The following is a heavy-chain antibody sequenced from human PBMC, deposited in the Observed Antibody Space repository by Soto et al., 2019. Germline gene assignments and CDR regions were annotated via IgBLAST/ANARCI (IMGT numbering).Heavy chain of an antibody. CDR1: GYTFTSHW. CDR2: IDPGDSYT. D-gene: IGHD3-3*01. J-gene: IGHJ5*01. V-gene: IGHV5-10-1*01. Sequence: PGESLKISCKGSGYTFTSHWISWVRQMPGKVLEWMGRIDPGDSYTNYSPSFQGHVTISADKSISTAYLQWSGLKASDTALYYCARHETPLRYDFRTGYIDSWGHGXLVTVYS. CDR3: ARHETPLRYDFRTGYIDS.